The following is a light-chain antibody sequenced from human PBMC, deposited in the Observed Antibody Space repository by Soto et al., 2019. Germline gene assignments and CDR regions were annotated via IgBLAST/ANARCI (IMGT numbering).Light chain of an antibody. J-gene: IGKJ1*01. V-gene: IGKV1-39*01. CDR1: HGISTY. Sequence: DIQMTQSPSSLSASVGDRVTITCRASHGISTYLNWYQQKPGKAPKLLIYAASSLQSGVPSSFSGSVSDTDFTLTISSLHLENFATYSCQQSYIPTWTLGQGTRGDFK. CDR2: AAS. CDR3: QQSYIPTWT.